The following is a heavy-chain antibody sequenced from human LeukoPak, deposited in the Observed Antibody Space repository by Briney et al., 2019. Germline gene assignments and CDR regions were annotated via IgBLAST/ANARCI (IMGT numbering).Heavy chain of an antibody. CDR1: GYTFTSYG. CDR3: ARDGLDIVVVPAATPFDY. Sequence: ASVKVSCKASGYTFTSYGISWVRQASGQGLEWMGWISAYNGNTNYAQKLQGRVTMTTDTSTSTAYMELRSLRSDDTAVYYCARDGLDIVVVPAATPFDYWGQGTLVTVSS. V-gene: IGHV1-18*01. CDR2: ISAYNGNT. J-gene: IGHJ4*02. D-gene: IGHD2-2*01.